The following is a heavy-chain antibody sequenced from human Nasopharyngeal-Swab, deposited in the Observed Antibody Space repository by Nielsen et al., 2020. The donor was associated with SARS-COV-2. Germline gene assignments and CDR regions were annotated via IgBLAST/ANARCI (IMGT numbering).Heavy chain of an antibody. J-gene: IGHJ5*02. CDR1: GGSISSYY. V-gene: IGHV4-59*01. CDR3: ARGPGRITIFGVVIDSRGWFDP. D-gene: IGHD3-3*01. Sequence: GSLRLSCTVSGGSISSYYWSWIRQPPGKGLEWIGNIYYSWSTNYNPSLKSRVTISVDTSKNQFSLKLSSVTAADTAVYYCARGPGRITIFGVVIDSRGWFDPWGQGTLVTVSS. CDR2: IYYSWST.